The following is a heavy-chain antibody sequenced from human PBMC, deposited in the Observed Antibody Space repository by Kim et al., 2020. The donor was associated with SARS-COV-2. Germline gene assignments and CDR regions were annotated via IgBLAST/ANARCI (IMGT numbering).Heavy chain of an antibody. Sequence: SETLSLTCTVSGGSISSSSYYWGWIRQPPGKGLEWIGSIYYSGSTYYNPSLKSRVTISVDTSKNQFSLKLSSVTAADTAVYYCARSKDDFWSGYYDYYYYYGMDVWGQGTTVTVSS. CDR1: GGSISSSSYY. CDR2: IYYSGST. D-gene: IGHD3-3*01. J-gene: IGHJ6*02. V-gene: IGHV4-39*01. CDR3: ARSKDDFWSGYYDYYYYYGMDV.